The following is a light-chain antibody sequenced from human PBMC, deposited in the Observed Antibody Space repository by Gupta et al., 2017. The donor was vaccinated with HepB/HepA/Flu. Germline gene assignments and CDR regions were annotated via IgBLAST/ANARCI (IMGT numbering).Light chain of an antibody. CDR1: KLGDNY. CDR2: HDS. Sequence: SYELTQPPSVSVSPGQTASITCSGDKLGDNYACWYQQKPGQYPVRVSDHDSKRPSGIPDRGSAYNSGKTANLHIIATQAMDDADDYYQESDSSNVEVFGTGTKLTVL. V-gene: IGLV3-1*01. CDR3: QESDSSNVEV. J-gene: IGLJ2*01.